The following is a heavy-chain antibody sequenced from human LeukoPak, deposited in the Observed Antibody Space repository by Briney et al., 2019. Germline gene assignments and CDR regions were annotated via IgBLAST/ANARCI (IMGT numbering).Heavy chain of an antibody. CDR1: GGSVSSGSYY. J-gene: IGHJ6*03. D-gene: IGHD1-26*01. V-gene: IGHV4-61*01. CDR3: ARGRPLISLLGSGRNYMDV. Sequence: SETLSLTCTVSGGSVSSGSYYWSWIRQPPGKGLEWIGYIYYSGSTNYNPSLKSRVTISVDTSKNQFSLKLSSVTAADTAVYYCARGRPLISLLGSGRNYMDVWGKGTTVTVSS. CDR2: IYYSGST.